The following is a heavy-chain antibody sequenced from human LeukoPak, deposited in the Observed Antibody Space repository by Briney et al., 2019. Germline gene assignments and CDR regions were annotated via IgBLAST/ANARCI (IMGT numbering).Heavy chain of an antibody. CDR2: ISGSGGST. V-gene: IGHV3-23*01. CDR1: GFTFSSYA. CDR3: AKDRTRKQWLGDFDY. J-gene: IGHJ4*02. D-gene: IGHD6-19*01. Sequence: GGSLRLSCAASGFTFSSYAMSWVRQAPGKGLEWGSSISGSGGSTYYAHSVKGRFTISRDNSKNTLSLQIDIRRDEDTAVYYCAKDRTRKQWLGDFDYWGQGTLVTVSS.